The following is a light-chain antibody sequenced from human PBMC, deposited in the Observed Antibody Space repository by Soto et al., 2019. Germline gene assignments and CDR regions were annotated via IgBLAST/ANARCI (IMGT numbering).Light chain of an antibody. V-gene: IGKV1-17*01. J-gene: IGKJ1*01. CDR2: GAT. CDR1: QDIKND. Sequence: DIQMTQSPSSLSASVGDRVTVTCRAGQDIKNDLAWFQQKPGKAPKRLIYGATTLQSGVPSRFSGSGSGTEFTLTISSLQAEDFATYYCLQHNSYPRTFGQGTKVEIK. CDR3: LQHNSYPRT.